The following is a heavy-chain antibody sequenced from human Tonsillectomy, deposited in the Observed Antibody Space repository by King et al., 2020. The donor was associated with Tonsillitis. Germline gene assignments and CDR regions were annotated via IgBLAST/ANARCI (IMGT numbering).Heavy chain of an antibody. CDR2: ISSSSSYI. CDR1: GFTFSSYS. J-gene: IGHJ5*02. V-gene: IGHV3-21*01. CDR3: ARDRIQYNWFDP. D-gene: IGHD5-24*01. Sequence: VQLVESGGGLVKPGGSLRLSCAASGFTFSSYSMNWVRQAPGKGLEWVSSISSSSSYIYYADSVKGRFTISRDNAKNSLYLQMNSLRAEDTAVYYCARDRIQYNWFDPRGQGTLVTVSS.